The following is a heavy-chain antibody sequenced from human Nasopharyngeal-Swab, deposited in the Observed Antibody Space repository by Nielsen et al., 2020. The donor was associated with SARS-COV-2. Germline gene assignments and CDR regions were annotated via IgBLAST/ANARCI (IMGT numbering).Heavy chain of an antibody. CDR1: GFTFSSYA. J-gene: IGHJ3*02. Sequence: GGSLRLSCAASGFTFSSYAMHWVRQAPGKGLEWVAVISYDGSNKYYADSVKGRFTISRDNSKNTLYLQMNSLRAEDTAVYYCARDVLRYGHASDAFDIWGQGTMVTVSS. CDR2: ISYDGSNK. CDR3: ARDVLRYGHASDAFDI. D-gene: IGHD3-9*01. V-gene: IGHV3-30-3*01.